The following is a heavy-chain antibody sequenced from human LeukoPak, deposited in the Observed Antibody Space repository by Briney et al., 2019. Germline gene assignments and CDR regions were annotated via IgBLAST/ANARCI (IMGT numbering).Heavy chain of an antibody. CDR2: INPNSGGT. CDR3: AREPLTQAYSSRLRFDY. J-gene: IGHJ4*02. Sequence: ASVKVSCKASGYTFTGYYMHWVRQAPGQGLEWMGWINPNSGGTNYAQKFQGRVTMTRDTSISTAYMELSRLRSDDTAVYYCAREPLTQAYSSRLRFDYWGQGTLVTVSS. CDR1: GYTFTGYY. D-gene: IGHD6-13*01. V-gene: IGHV1-2*02.